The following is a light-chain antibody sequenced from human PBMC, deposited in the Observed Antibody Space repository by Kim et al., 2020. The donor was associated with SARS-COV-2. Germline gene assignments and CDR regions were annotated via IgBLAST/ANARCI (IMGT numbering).Light chain of an antibody. CDR2: EKE. CDR1: SVRKFY. CDR3: HSRICSAKEYV. V-gene: IGLV3-19*01. J-gene: IGLJ1*01. Sequence: LEQTCKITCQGDSVRKFYAGWFQHKPGQAPRLVLYEKENRPAGVPDRLSATTSGNTASLTITGVKAEDEADYSCHSRICSAKEYVFEPWAKVTVL.